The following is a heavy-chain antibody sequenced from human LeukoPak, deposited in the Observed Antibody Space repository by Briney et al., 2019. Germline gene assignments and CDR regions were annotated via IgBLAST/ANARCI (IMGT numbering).Heavy chain of an antibody. Sequence: GGSLRLSCAASGFTFSGSAMHWVRQASGKGLEWVGRIRSKANSYATAYAASVKGRFTISRDDSKNTAYLQMNSLKTEDTAAYYCTRHEAVAGRGGDYWGQGTLVTVSS. D-gene: IGHD6-19*01. CDR1: GFTFSGSA. CDR2: IRSKANSYAT. V-gene: IGHV3-73*01. J-gene: IGHJ4*02. CDR3: TRHEAVAGRGGDY.